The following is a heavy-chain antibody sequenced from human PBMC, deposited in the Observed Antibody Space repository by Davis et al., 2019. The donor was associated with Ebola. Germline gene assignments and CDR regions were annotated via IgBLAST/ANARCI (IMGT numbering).Heavy chain of an antibody. Sequence: GESLKISCAASGFTFTNYAMYWLRQAPGKGLDWVTVISYDGSNKYFADSVKGRFTVSRDNSKNTLYLQMNSLTTEDTAVYYCARGPSSFYGDYVFGAFDMWGQGTMVTVSS. CDR2: ISYDGSNK. J-gene: IGHJ3*02. D-gene: IGHD4-17*01. CDR3: ARGPSSFYGDYVFGAFDM. V-gene: IGHV3-30*04. CDR1: GFTFTNYA.